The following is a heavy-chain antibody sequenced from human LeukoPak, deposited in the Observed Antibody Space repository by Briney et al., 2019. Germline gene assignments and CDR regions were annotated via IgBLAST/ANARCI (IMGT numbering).Heavy chain of an antibody. V-gene: IGHV4-39*01. Sequence: SETLSLTCTVSGGSISSSSYYWGWIHQPPGKGLEWIGSIYYSGSTYYNPSLKSRVTISVDTSKNQFSLKLSSVTAADTAVYYCARQTWIQLWPRYFDYWGQGTLVTVSS. CDR1: GGSISSSSYY. CDR3: ARQTWIQLWPRYFDY. D-gene: IGHD5-18*01. CDR2: IYYSGST. J-gene: IGHJ4*02.